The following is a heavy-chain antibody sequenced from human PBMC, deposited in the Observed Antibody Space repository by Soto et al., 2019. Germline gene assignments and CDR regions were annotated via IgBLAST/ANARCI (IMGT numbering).Heavy chain of an antibody. J-gene: IGHJ6*03. D-gene: IGHD2-2*01. CDR2: IYSGGST. Sequence: GGSLRLSCAASGFTVSSNYMSWVRQAPGKGLEWVSVIYSGGSTYYADSVKGRFTISKHNSKNTPYLKMNSMRAEDTAVYYCARPKEDIVVVPAAIGGGYYYYYYYMDVWGKGTTVTVSS. V-gene: IGHV3-53*04. CDR1: GFTVSSNY. CDR3: ARPKEDIVVVPAAIGGGYYYYYYYMDV.